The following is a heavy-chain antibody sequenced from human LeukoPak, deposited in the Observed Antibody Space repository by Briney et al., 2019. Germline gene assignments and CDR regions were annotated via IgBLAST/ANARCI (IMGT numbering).Heavy chain of an antibody. CDR1: GFTFSSYS. V-gene: IGHV3-21*01. CDR3: ARGSRSSGWYSDY. D-gene: IGHD6-19*01. CDR2: ISSSSSYI. Sequence: GGXXRLSCAAPGFTFSSYSMNWVRQAPGKGLEWVSSISSSSSYIYYADSVKGGFTISRENAKNSLYLQMNSLRAEDTAVYYCARGSRSSGWYSDYWGQGTLVTVSS. J-gene: IGHJ4*02.